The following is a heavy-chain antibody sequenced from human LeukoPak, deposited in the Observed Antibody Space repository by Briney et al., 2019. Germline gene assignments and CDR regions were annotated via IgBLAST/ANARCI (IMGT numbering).Heavy chain of an antibody. CDR3: ARDAAAIIFDY. D-gene: IGHD2-15*01. V-gene: IGHV3-21*01. Sequence: GGSLRLSCAASGFTFSSYSMNWVRHAPGKGLEWVSSISSSSSYIYYADSVKGRFTISRDNAKNSLYLQMNSLRAEDTAVYYCARDAAAIIFDYWGQGTLVTVSS. CDR2: ISSSSSYI. CDR1: GFTFSSYS. J-gene: IGHJ4*02.